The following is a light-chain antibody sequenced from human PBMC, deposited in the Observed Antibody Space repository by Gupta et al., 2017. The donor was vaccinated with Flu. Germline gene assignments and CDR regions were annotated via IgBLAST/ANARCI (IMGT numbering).Light chain of an antibody. Sequence: PLFSPGEDTVPITWGASRGSRNYLGWYQQKPGKAPKLLIYAASNLPSGVPDRFSGSGSGTDFTLTVSRLEPEDFATYYCQQDCSSLWTFGQGTKVEIK. J-gene: IGKJ1*01. CDR3: QQDCSSLWT. CDR2: AAS. V-gene: IGKV1-6*01. CDR1: RGSRNY.